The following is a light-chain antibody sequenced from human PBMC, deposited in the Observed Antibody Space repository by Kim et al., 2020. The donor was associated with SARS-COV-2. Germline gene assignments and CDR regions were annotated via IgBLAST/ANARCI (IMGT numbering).Light chain of an antibody. CDR2: RNN. CDR3: AAWDDSLSCPV. Sequence: GQSVTISCSGSSSNIGSNYVYGYQQLPGTAPKLLIYRNNQRPSGVPDRFSGSKSGTSASLAISGLRSEDEADYYCAAWDDSLSCPVFGGGTQLTVL. CDR1: SSNIGSNY. J-gene: IGLJ2*01. V-gene: IGLV1-47*01.